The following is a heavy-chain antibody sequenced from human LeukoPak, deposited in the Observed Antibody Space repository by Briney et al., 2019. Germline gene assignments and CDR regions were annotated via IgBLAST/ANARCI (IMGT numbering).Heavy chain of an antibody. Sequence: SETLSLTCTVSGGSITNYYWSWVRQPAGKGLEWVGRIYTTGTTTYNPSLKSRVTMSVDTSKNQFSLNLTSVTAADTAVYYCARDRTYGGNSGFDYWGQGTLVTVSS. CDR3: ARDRTYGGNSGFDY. CDR1: GGSITNYY. D-gene: IGHD4-23*01. CDR2: IYTTGTT. V-gene: IGHV4-4*07. J-gene: IGHJ4*02.